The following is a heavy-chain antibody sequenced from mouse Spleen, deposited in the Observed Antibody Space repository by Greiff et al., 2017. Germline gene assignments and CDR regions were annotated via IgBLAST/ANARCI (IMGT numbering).Heavy chain of an antibody. J-gene: IGHJ2*01. CDR3: ARSSTGTRYFDY. CDR2: INPSSGYT. V-gene: IGHV1-7*01. D-gene: IGHD4-1*02. CDR1: GYTFTSYW. Sequence: QVQLKESGAELVKPGASVKLSCKASGYTFTSYWMHWVKQRPGQGLEWIGYINPSSGYTKYNQKFKDKATLTADKSSSTAYMQLSSLTYEDSAVYYCARSSTGTRYFDYWGQGTTLTVSS.